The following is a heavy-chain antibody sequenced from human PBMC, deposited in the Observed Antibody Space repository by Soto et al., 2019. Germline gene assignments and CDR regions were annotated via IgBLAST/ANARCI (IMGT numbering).Heavy chain of an antibody. V-gene: IGHV1-69*02. CDR2: IIPILGIA. J-gene: IGHJ5*02. D-gene: IGHD1-26*01. CDR1: GGTFSSYT. Sequence: ASVKVSCKASGGTFSSYTISWVRQAPGQGLEWMGRIIPILGIANYAQKFQGRVTITADKSTSTAYMELSSPRSEDTAVYYCARSSREPPDPHFDPWGQGTLVTVSS. CDR3: ARSSREPPDPHFDP.